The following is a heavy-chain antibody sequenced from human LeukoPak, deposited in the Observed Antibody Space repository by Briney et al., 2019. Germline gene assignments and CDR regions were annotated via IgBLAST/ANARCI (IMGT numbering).Heavy chain of an antibody. Sequence: GGPLSLFCTASSYALDQHGTRWPPHAPEKALEWGSGINWSGGSTGYADPLRGRFTISRDNAKNSLYLQMDSLRAEDTALYYCARAPITSPFYFDYWGQGTLVTVSS. J-gene: IGHJ4*02. D-gene: IGHD2-2*01. CDR3: ARAPITSPFYFDY. CDR2: INWSGGST. CDR1: SYALDQHG. V-gene: IGHV3-20*04.